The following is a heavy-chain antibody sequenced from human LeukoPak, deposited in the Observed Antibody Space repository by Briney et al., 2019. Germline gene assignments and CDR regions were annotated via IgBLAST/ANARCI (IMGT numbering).Heavy chain of an antibody. J-gene: IGHJ4*02. Sequence: SETLSLTCTVSGGSISSSSYYWGWIRQPPGKGLEWIGSIYYSGSTYYNPSLKSRVTISVDTSKNQFSLKLSSVTAADTAVYYCARGTHVIPHDYWGQGTLVTVSS. CDR2: IYYSGST. CDR3: ARGTHVIPHDY. V-gene: IGHV4-39*07. CDR1: GGSISSSSYY.